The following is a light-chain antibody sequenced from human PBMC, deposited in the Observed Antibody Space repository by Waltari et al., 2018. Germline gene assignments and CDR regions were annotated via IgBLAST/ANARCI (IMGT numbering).Light chain of an antibody. CDR3: MGALQTAT. CDR1: QSPLHSNEYNY. CDR2: LGS. V-gene: IGKV2-28*01. J-gene: IGKJ5*01. Sequence: EIVMTQSPLSLSVTPGEPASISCRSSQSPLHSNEYNYLDWYVQKPGQSPQVLIYLGSDRASGVPDRFSSSGSGTDFTLKISRVEAEDVGIYYCMGALQTATFGPGTRLDIK.